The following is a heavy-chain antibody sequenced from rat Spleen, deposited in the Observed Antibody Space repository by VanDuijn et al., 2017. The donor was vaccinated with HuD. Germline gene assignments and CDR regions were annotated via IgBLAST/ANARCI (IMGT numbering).Heavy chain of an antibody. CDR1: GFNFNDFW. CDR3: STAGSGLDYYYAGGFDY. V-gene: IGHV4-2*01. CDR2: INKDSSLT. J-gene: IGHJ2*01. D-gene: IGHD1-6*01. Sequence: EVKLVESGGGLVQPGRSLKLSCAASGFNFNDFWMGWVRQAPGKGLEWIGEINKDSSLTTYTPSLKDKFTISRDNAQNTLYLQMDSLRSEDTATYYCSTAGSGLDYYYAGGFDYWGQGVMVTVSS.